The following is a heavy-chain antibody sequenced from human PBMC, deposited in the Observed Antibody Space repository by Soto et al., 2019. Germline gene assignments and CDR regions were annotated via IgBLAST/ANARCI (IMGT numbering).Heavy chain of an antibody. Sequence: QVQLVQSGAEVKKPGASVKVSCKASGYTFTSYGISWLRQAPGPGLEWMGWISAYNGNTNYAQKLQGRVTMTTDTSTSTDYMELRSLRSDATAVYYFARTSSSSYGMDVWGQGTTVTVSS. CDR1: GYTFTSYG. CDR3: ARTSSSSYGMDV. J-gene: IGHJ6*02. CDR2: ISAYNGNT. D-gene: IGHD6-13*01. V-gene: IGHV1-18*01.